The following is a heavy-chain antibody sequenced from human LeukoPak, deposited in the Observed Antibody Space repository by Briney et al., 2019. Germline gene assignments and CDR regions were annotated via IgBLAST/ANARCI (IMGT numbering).Heavy chain of an antibody. CDR3: ARDDGFSCYSY. J-gene: IGHJ4*02. D-gene: IGHD3/OR15-3a*01. Sequence: PGGSLRLSCAASGFRFSGYWMTWVRQAPGKGLEWVANMNPDGGQKYYVDSVKGRFTISRDNAKNSLYLQMNSLTAEDTAVYYCARDDGFSCYSYWGQGTLVTVSS. V-gene: IGHV3-7*01. CDR2: MNPDGGQK. CDR1: GFRFSGYW.